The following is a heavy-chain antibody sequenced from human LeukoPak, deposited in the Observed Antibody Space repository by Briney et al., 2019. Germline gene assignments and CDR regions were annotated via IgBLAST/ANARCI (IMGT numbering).Heavy chain of an antibody. Sequence: ASVKVSCKASGYTFTSYYMHWVRQAPGQGLEWMGIINPSGGSTSYAQKFQGRVTMTRDTSTSTVYMELSSLRSEDTAVYYCARAGYSSGWYSTYYYGMDVWGQGTTVTVSS. D-gene: IGHD6-19*01. CDR2: INPSGGST. CDR1: GYTFTSYY. CDR3: ARAGYSSGWYSTYYYGMDV. J-gene: IGHJ6*02. V-gene: IGHV1-46*01.